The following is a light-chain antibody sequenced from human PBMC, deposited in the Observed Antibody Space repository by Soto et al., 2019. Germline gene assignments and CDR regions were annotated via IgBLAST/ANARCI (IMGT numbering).Light chain of an antibody. CDR2: KAS. CDR3: QQYNSYQYT. J-gene: IGKJ5*01. V-gene: IGKV1-5*03. CDR1: QSISSW. Sequence: DIQMTQSPSTLSASVGDRVTITCRASQSISSWLAWYQQKPGKAPKLLIYKASSLEGGIPSRFSGSGSEAKFTLTISSLQPEDFATYYCQQYNSYQYTFGQGTRLEIK.